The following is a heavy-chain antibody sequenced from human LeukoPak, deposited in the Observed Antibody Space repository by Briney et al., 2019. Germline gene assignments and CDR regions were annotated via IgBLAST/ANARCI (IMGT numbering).Heavy chain of an antibody. D-gene: IGHD6-19*01. J-gene: IGHJ2*01. Sequence: GESLKISCKGSGNSFTSYWIGWVRQMPGKGLEWMGIIYPGDSDTRYSPSFQGQVTISADKSISTAYLQWSSLKASDTAMYYCARLGRYSSSSWYFDLWGRGTLVTVSS. CDR3: ARLGRYSSSSWYFDL. V-gene: IGHV5-51*01. CDR2: IYPGDSDT. CDR1: GNSFTSYW.